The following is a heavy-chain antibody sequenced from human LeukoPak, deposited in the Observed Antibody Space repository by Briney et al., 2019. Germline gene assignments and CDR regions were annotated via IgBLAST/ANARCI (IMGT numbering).Heavy chain of an antibody. Sequence: PGGSLGLSCAASGFTFSSYSMNWVRQAPGKGLEWVSSISSSSYIYYADSVKGRFTISRDNAKNSLYLQMNSLRAEDTAVYYCARVRGDYGFLSDYWGQGTLVTVSS. D-gene: IGHD3-3*01. J-gene: IGHJ4*02. CDR1: GFTFSSYS. CDR3: ARVRGDYGFLSDY. V-gene: IGHV3-21*01. CDR2: ISSSSYI.